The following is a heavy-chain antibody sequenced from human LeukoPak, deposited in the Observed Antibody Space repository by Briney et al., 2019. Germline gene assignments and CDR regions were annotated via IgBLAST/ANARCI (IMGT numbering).Heavy chain of an antibody. CDR3: AKDRSYYGSGSHGENWFDP. CDR2: ISGSGGST. CDR1: GFTFSSYA. V-gene: IGHV3-23*01. J-gene: IGHJ5*02. Sequence: GGSLRLSCAASGFTFSSYAISWVRQAPGKGLEWVSAISGSGGSTYYADSVKGRFTISRDNSKNTLYLQMNSLRAEDTAVYYCAKDRSYYGSGSHGENWFDPWGQGTLVTVSS. D-gene: IGHD3-10*01.